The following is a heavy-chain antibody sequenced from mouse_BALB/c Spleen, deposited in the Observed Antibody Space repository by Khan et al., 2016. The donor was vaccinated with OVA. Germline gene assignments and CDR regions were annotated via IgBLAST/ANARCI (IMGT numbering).Heavy chain of an antibody. D-gene: IGHD2-12*01. CDR3: SRELRLHYYAMDY. CDR2: IYPSDSYT. Sequence: QVRLQQSGTELVRPGASVKLSCKASGYTFSNYWINWVKQRPGQGLEWIGNIYPSDSYTNYNQNFKDKATLTVDKSSNTAYMQLSSPTSEDSAVYYCSRELRLHYYAMDYWGQGTSVTVSS. V-gene: IGHV1-69*02. CDR1: GYTFSNYW. J-gene: IGHJ4*01.